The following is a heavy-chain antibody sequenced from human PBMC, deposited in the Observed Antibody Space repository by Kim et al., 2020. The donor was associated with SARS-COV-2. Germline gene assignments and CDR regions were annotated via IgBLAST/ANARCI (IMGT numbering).Heavy chain of an antibody. Sequence: YYADTVKGRFTISRDNSKHTLYLQMNSLRAEDTAVYYWAKDGTGDDAFDIWGQGTMVTVSS. CDR3: AKDGTGDDAFDI. V-gene: IGHV3-30*02. D-gene: IGHD1-26*01. J-gene: IGHJ3*02.